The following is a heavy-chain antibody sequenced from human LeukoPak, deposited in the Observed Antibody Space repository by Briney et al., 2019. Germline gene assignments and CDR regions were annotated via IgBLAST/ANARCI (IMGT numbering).Heavy chain of an antibody. CDR2: IIPIFGTA. CDR3: ARASLYCSSTSCYFLLFDP. CDR1: GGTFSSYA. Sequence: SVKVSCKASGGTFSSYAISWVRQAPGQGLEWMGGIIPIFGTANYAQKFQGRVTITTDESTSTAYMELSSLRSEDTAVYYCARASLYCSSTSCYFLLFDPWGQGTLVTVSS. D-gene: IGHD2-2*01. V-gene: IGHV1-69*05. J-gene: IGHJ5*02.